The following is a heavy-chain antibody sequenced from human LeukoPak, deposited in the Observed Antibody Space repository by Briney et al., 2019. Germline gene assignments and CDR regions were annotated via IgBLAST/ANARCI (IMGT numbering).Heavy chain of an antibody. V-gene: IGHV3-23*01. CDR2: ISGSGGST. CDR3: ARGMVVTKDAFDI. J-gene: IGHJ3*02. Sequence: GGSLRLSCAASGFTFSSYGMSWVRQAPGKGLEWVSAISGSGGSTYYADSVKGRFTISRDNSKNTLYLQMNSLRSEDTAVYYCARGMVVTKDAFDIWGQGTMVTVSS. CDR1: GFTFSSYG. D-gene: IGHD2-21*02.